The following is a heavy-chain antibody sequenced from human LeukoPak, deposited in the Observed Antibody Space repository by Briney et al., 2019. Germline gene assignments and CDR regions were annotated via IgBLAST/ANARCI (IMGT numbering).Heavy chain of an antibody. CDR3: VARGGISNWFDP. V-gene: IGHV3-21*01. Sequence: GGSLRLSCAASGFTFSTYSMNWVRQAPGKGLEWVSSISSSSSYIYYAESVKGRFTISRDNAKKSLYLQMNSLRAEDTAVHYCVARGGISNWFDPWGQGTLVTVSS. D-gene: IGHD3-10*01. CDR2: ISSSSSYI. J-gene: IGHJ5*02. CDR1: GFTFSTYS.